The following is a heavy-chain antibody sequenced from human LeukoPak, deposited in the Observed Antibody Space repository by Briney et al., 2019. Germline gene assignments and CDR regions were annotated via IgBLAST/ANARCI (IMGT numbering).Heavy chain of an antibody. CDR3: ARDFDDDNSNNYYIPEY. CDR2: IRYDGSKT. V-gene: IGHV3-30*02. D-gene: IGHD3-22*01. J-gene: IGHJ4*02. CDR1: GFDLSRNG. Sequence: GGSLRLSCAASGFDLSRNGMLWVGQAPGKGLEWVSFIRYDGSKTFYGDSVTGRFTISRDNSKNTLYLQMNSLRAEDTAVYYCARDFDDDNSNNYYIPEYWGQGVLVTVSS.